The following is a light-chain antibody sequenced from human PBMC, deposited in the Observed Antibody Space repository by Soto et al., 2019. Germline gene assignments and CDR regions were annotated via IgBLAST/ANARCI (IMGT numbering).Light chain of an antibody. CDR2: DAS. CDR3: QQYGSSPT. V-gene: IGKV3-20*01. CDR1: QSVSNY. Sequence: EIVLTQSPGTLSLSPGERATLSCRASQSVSNYLAWYQQKPGQAPRLLIYDASNRATGVPSRFSGGGPGTDFTLTINSLEPEDFAVYYCQQYGSSPTFGEGTRLEIK. J-gene: IGKJ5*01.